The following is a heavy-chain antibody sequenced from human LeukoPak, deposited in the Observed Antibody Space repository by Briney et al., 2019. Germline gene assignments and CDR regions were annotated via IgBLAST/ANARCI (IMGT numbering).Heavy chain of an antibody. J-gene: IGHJ5*02. CDR1: GDSIFGSSYY. V-gene: IGHV4-39*01. D-gene: IGHD3-10*01. CDR2: IYYSGST. CDR3: ATNRSITLVRGGHGTEKKNLFDP. Sequence: SETLSLTCTVSGDSIFGSSYYWGWISQPPGKGLEWIGCIYYSGSTHYNPSLKSRVTISVDTSKNQFFLRLSSVTATDTAVYYCATNRSITLVRGGHGTEKKNLFDPWGQGTLVTVSS.